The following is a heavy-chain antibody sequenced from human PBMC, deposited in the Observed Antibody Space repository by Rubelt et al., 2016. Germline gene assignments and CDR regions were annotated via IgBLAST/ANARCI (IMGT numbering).Heavy chain of an antibody. CDR3: ARARITMVRGHYGWFDP. V-gene: IGHV4-34*01. J-gene: IGHJ5*02. CDR2: INHSGST. CDR1: GGSFSGYY. Sequence: QVQLQQWGAGLLKPSETLSLTCAVYGGSFSGYYWSWIRQPPGKGLEWIGEINHSGSTNYNPSLKSRVIISVETAKNQVYLKLSSVTAADTAVYYCARARITMVRGHYGWFDPWGQGTLVTVSS. D-gene: IGHD3-10*01.